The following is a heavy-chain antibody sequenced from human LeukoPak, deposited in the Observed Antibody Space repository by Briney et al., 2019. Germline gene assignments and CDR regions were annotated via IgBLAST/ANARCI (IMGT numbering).Heavy chain of an antibody. Sequence: GGSLRLSCAASGFTFSSYSMKWVRQAPGKGLEWVSCISSSSSTIYYADSVKGRFTISRDNAKNSLYLQMNSLRAEDTAVYYCARDRVAADYWGQGTLVTVSS. CDR1: GFTFSSYS. CDR2: ISSSSSTI. J-gene: IGHJ4*02. CDR3: ARDRVAADY. D-gene: IGHD6-13*01. V-gene: IGHV3-48*01.